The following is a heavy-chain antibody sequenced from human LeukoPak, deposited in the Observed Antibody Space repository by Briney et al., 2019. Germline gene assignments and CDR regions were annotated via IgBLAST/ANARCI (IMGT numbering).Heavy chain of an antibody. D-gene: IGHD4-17*01. CDR1: GGSISSGSYY. Sequence: SETLSLTCTVSGGSISSGSYYWSWIRQPAGKGLEWIGRIYTSGSTNYNPSLKSRVTISVDTSKNQFSLKLSSVTAADTAVYYCARALEGGDVDYWGQGTLVTVSS. J-gene: IGHJ4*02. CDR3: ARALEGGDVDY. CDR2: IYTSGST. V-gene: IGHV4-61*02.